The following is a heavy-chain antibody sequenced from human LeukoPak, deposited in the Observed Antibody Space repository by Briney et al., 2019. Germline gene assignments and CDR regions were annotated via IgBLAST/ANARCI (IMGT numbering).Heavy chain of an antibody. J-gene: IGHJ3*02. D-gene: IGHD6-19*01. CDR1: GGSISSSSYY. CDR3: ARRAVVSGAFDI. Sequence: SETLSLTCTVSGGSISSSSYYWGWIRQPPGKGLEWIGSIYYSGSTYYNPSLKSRVTISVDTSKNQFSLKLSSVTAADTAVYYCARRAVVSGAFDIWGQGTMVTVSP. V-gene: IGHV4-39*01. CDR2: IYYSGST.